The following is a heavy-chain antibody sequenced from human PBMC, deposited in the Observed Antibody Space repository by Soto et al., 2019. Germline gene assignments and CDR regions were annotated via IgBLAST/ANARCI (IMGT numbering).Heavy chain of an antibody. D-gene: IGHD3-16*01. CDR3: GADRAPPPYLPGHTWFDP. CDR1: GFTFTSSA. CDR2: IVVGSGNT. Sequence: QMQLVQSGPEVKKPGTSVRVSCKASGFTFTSSAMHWVRQARGQRLEWIGWIVVGSGNTTYSPKFQDRVTLTRDMATRTASVALTSLTSEDTAVYYCGADRAPPPYLPGHTWFDPWGQGTLVTVSS. J-gene: IGHJ5*02. V-gene: IGHV1-58*02.